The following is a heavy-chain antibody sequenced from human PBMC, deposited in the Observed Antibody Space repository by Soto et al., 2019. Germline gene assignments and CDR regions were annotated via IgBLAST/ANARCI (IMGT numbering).Heavy chain of an antibody. CDR3: VTTSGHYSSGWKKLDV. V-gene: IGHV1-2*02. D-gene: IGHD6-19*01. CDR2: INPYSGAT. J-gene: IGHJ6*02. Sequence: ASVRVSCKASGYTFTAYHVHWVRPAPGQGLEWMGWINPYSGATNYEQKFQGSVSLSTDTSGSTGYMEMSSLKSDDTATFYCVTTSGHYSSGWKKLDVWGQVTTGTVS. CDR1: GYTFTAYH.